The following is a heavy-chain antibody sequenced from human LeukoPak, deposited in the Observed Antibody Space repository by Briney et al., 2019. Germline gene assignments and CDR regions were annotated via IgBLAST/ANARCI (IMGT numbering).Heavy chain of an antibody. CDR2: ISSSSSYI. J-gene: IGHJ4*02. D-gene: IGHD3-22*01. CDR3: ARDPNPDSSGYYS. Sequence: PGGSLRLSCAASGFTFSSYSMNWVRQAPGKGLEWVSSISSSSSYIYYADSVKGRFTISRDNAKNSLYLQMNSLRAEDTAAYYCARDPNPDSSGYYSWGQGTLVTVSS. CDR1: GFTFSSYS. V-gene: IGHV3-21*01.